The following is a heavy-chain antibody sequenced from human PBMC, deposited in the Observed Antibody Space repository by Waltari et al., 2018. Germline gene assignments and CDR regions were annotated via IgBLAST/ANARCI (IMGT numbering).Heavy chain of an antibody. V-gene: IGHV3-23*01. CDR2: IGAGGANT. Sequence: EVQLLNFGGGLVQPGGSLRLSCAASGFSFSNYAMNWVRQAPGKGLQWAAGIGAGGANTYYADSVKGRFTISTDNSKNTVYLQMNSLRAEDTAVYYCAKGLTGSGTYYDSWGQGTLVTVSS. D-gene: IGHD1-26*01. CDR3: AKGLTGSGTYYDS. J-gene: IGHJ5*01. CDR1: GFSFSNYA.